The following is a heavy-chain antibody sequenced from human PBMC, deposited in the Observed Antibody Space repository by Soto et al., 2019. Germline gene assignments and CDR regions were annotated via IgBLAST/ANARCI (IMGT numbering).Heavy chain of an antibody. D-gene: IGHD3-3*01. CDR2: ISGSGGST. V-gene: IGHV3-23*01. Sequence: GGSLRLFCAASGFTFSSFAMSWVRQAPGKGLEWVSAISGSGGSTYYADSVKGRFTISRDNSKNTLYLQMNSLRAEDTAVYYCAATANYDFWSGYYRTPSYWGQGTLVTVS. CDR1: GFTFSSFA. CDR3: AATANYDFWSGYYRTPSY. J-gene: IGHJ4*02.